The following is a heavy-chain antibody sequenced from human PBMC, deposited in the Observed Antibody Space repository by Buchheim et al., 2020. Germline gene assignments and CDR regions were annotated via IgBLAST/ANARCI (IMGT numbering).Heavy chain of an antibody. CDR2: ISSSSSYT. CDR1: GFTFSDYY. D-gene: IGHD6-19*01. CDR3: ATRGGYSSGWYVADYFDY. Sequence: QVQLVESGGGLVKPGGSLRLSCAASGFTFSDYYMSWIRQAPGKGLEWVSYISSSSSYTNYADSVKGRFTISRDNAKSSLYLQMNSLRAEDTAVYYYATRGGYSSGWYVADYFDYWGQGTL. V-gene: IGHV3-11*06. J-gene: IGHJ4*02.